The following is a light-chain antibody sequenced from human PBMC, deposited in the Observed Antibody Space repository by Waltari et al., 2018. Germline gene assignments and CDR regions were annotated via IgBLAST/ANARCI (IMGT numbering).Light chain of an antibody. J-gene: IGKJ2*03. V-gene: IGKV1-5*03. CDR1: HSISTL. CDR3: QQYSSSSMFS. CDR2: KTF. Sequence: DIQMTQSPSTLSASVGERVTITCRASHSISTLLAWCQQKPGNPPKLLIYKTFNLERGVPSRFSGSGSGTEFTLTITSLQPDDFATYYCQQYSSSSMFSFGQGTKLEIK.